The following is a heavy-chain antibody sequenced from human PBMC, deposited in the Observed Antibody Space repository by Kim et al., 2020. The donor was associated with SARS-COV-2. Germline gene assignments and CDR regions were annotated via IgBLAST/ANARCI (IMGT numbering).Heavy chain of an antibody. D-gene: IGHD4-17*01. CDR1: GFTFSSYW. CDR3: ARPPVRIRGDPYYFDY. CDR2: IKQDGSEK. J-gene: IGHJ4*02. V-gene: IGHV3-7*01. Sequence: GGSLRLSCAASGFTFSSYWMSWVRQAPGKGLEWVANIKQDGSEKYYVDSVKGRFTISRDNAKNSLYLQMNSLRAEDTAVYYCARPPVRIRGDPYYFDYWGQGTLVTVSS.